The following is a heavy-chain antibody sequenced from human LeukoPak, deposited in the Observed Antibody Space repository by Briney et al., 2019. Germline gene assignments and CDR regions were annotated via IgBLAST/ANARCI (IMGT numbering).Heavy chain of an antibody. D-gene: IGHD3-10*01. CDR3: ARESLERASGSNLDAFEV. Sequence: SQTLSLTCTVSGDTIDSGDSYWSGIRQHPGKGLEWMGLIYYTGITYYNPSLKSRLSISLDTSTKKFPLKLSSVTAADTAVYYCARESLERASGSNLDAFEVWGRGTMVTVSS. J-gene: IGHJ3*01. CDR1: GDTIDSGDSY. CDR2: IYYTGIT. V-gene: IGHV4-31*03.